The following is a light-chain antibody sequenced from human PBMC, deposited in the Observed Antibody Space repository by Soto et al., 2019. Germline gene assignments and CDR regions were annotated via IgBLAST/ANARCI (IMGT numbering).Light chain of an antibody. CDR3: LQHNNYPWT. CDR1: QAIRND. V-gene: IGKV1-17*01. J-gene: IGKJ1*01. Sequence: DIQMTQSPSSLSASVGDRVTITCRASQAIRNDVGWYQQKPGKDPKRLIYVASRLESGVPSRFSGGVLGTEFPLTISGLQPEDFATYYCLQHNNYPWTFGQGTRVEIK. CDR2: VAS.